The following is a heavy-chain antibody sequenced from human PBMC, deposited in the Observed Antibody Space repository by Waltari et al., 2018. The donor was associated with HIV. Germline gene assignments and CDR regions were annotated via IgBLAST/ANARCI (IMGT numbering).Heavy chain of an antibody. J-gene: IGHJ3*02. Sequence: QVQLVESGGGVVQPGRSLSLSCGASGFSFRSYDMHWVRQAPGKGLEWVAVISYDGSNKYYADSVKGRFTISRDNSKNTLYLQMNSLRAEDTAVYYCARDQTMTRAFDIWGQGTMVTVSS. V-gene: IGHV3-30*16. CDR3: ARDQTMTRAFDI. CDR2: ISYDGSNK. D-gene: IGHD3-22*01. CDR1: GFSFRSYD.